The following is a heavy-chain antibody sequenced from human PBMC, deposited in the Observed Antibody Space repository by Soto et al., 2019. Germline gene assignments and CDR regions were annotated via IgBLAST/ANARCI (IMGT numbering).Heavy chain of an antibody. CDR1: GFTFEDSA. CDR2: INADGSDR. V-gene: IGHV3-43D*04. Sequence: GGSLRISCSTSGFTFEDSAVHWVRQSSRKGLEWVSFINADGSDRYYADSVKGRFTISRDNTKGSFYLQMDRLRLEDTAIYYCAKAKFYFDSSPFDSWGQGTLVTVSS. D-gene: IGHD1-26*01. J-gene: IGHJ4*02. CDR3: AKAKFYFDSSPFDS.